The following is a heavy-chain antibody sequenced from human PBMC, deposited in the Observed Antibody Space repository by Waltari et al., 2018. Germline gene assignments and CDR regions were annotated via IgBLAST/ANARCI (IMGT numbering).Heavy chain of an antibody. J-gene: IGHJ4*02. CDR3: AREFVGVVISDYFDY. D-gene: IGHD3-3*01. CDR1: GFTFSRYE. V-gene: IGHV3-48*03. CDR2: ISSSGSTI. Sequence: EVQLVESGGGLVQPGGSLRLSCAASGFTFSRYEMHWVRQAPGKGLEWVSYISSSGSTIYYADAVKGRFTISRDNAKNSLYLQMNSLRAEDTAVYYCAREFVGVVISDYFDYWGQGTLVTVSS.